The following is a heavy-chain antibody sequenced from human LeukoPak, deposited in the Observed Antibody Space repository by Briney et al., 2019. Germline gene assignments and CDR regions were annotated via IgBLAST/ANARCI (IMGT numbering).Heavy chain of an antibody. D-gene: IGHD3-16*01. CDR3: ARSLYDYVWGSPNDY. J-gene: IGHJ4*02. CDR1: EFTFSSYE. V-gene: IGHV3-48*03. CDR2: ISSSGSPI. Sequence: PGGSLRLSCAASEFTFSSYEMNWVRQAPGKGLEWVSYISSSGSPIYYADSVKGRFTISRDNAKKSLYLQMNSLRAEDTAVYYCARSLYDYVWGSPNDYWGQGTLVTVSS.